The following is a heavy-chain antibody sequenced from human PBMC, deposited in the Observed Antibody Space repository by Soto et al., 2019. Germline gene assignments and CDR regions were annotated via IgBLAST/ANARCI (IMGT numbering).Heavy chain of an antibody. J-gene: IGHJ4*02. CDR2: ISYDGSNK. CDR1: GFTFSSYG. D-gene: IGHD6-6*01. Sequence: ESGGGVVQPGRSLRLSCAASGFTFSSYGMHWVRQAPGKGLEWVAVISYDGSNKYYADSVKGRFTISRDNSKNTLYLQMNSLRAEDTAVYYCAKATYEYSSSSTDYWGQGTLVTVSS. CDR3: AKATYEYSSSSTDY. V-gene: IGHV3-30*18.